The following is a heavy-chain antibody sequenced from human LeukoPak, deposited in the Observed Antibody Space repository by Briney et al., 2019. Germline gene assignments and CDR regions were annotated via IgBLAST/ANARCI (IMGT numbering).Heavy chain of an antibody. CDR2: MNQDGSEK. Sequence: PGGSLRLSCAASGFTFSSYSMNWVRQAPGKGLEWVANMNQDGSEKYYVDSVKGRFTISRDNAKNSLYVQMNSLRAEDTAVYYCARVSGKTVRGVSTDWGQGTLVTVSS. CDR3: ARVSGKTVRGVSTD. CDR1: GFTFSSYS. V-gene: IGHV3-7*01. D-gene: IGHD3-10*01. J-gene: IGHJ4*02.